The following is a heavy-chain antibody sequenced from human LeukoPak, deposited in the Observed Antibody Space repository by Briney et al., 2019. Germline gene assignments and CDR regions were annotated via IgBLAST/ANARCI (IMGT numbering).Heavy chain of an antibody. CDR3: TRDQTPYY. Sequence: PGGSLRLSCTASGFILGDYAMSWVRQAPGKGLEWVGFIRSKAYGATTEYAASVKGRFTISRDDSEGVAYLQMNSLKTEDTAVYYCTRDQTPYYWGQGTLVTVSS. CDR2: IRSKAYGATT. J-gene: IGHJ4*02. V-gene: IGHV3-49*04. CDR1: GFILGDYA.